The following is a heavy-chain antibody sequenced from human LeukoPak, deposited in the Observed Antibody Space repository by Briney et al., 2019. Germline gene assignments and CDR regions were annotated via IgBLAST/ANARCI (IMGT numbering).Heavy chain of an antibody. Sequence: SETLSLTCTASDTSITSTTWTWIRQPAGKGLEWIGRIHMSGSTNYNPSLRSRVAISMDNSKNQFSLKLKSVTAADTDVYYCARDDSSRDDSGGYHYWGQGTLVTISS. D-gene: IGHD3-22*01. J-gene: IGHJ4*02. CDR2: IHMSGST. V-gene: IGHV4-4*07. CDR1: DTSITSTT. CDR3: ARDDSSRDDSGGYHY.